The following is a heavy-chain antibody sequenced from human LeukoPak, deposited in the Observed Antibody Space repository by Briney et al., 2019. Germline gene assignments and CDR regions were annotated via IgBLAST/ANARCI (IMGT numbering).Heavy chain of an antibody. D-gene: IGHD2-15*01. CDR3: AKHSGGSCYSSFDY. V-gene: IGHV3-23*01. J-gene: IGHJ4*02. CDR2: ISGSGGST. CDR1: GFTFSSYA. Sequence: PGGSLRLSCAASGFTFSSYAMSWVRQAPGKGLEWVSAISGSGGSTYYADSVKGRFTISRGNSKSTLYLQMNSLRAEDTAVYYCAKHSGGSCYSSFDYWGQGTLVTVSS.